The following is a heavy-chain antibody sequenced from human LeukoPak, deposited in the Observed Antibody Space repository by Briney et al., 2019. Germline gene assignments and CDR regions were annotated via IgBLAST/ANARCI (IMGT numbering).Heavy chain of an antibody. J-gene: IGHJ5*02. CDR3: ARVDSSVYYYLANWFDP. CDR2: IYYSGST. CDR1: GGSISSSTYY. Sequence: PSETLSLTCTVSGGSISSSTYYWGWIRQPPGKGLEWIGSIYYSGSTYYNPSLKSRVSISLDTSKNQFSLKLTSVTAADTALYYCARVDSSVYYYLANWFDPWGQGTLVTVSS. V-gene: IGHV4-39*07. D-gene: IGHD3-22*01.